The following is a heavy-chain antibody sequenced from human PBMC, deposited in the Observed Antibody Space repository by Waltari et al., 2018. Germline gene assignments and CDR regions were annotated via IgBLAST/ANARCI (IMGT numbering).Heavy chain of an antibody. Sequence: EVQLVESGGGLVQPGRSLRLSCAASGFTFDDYAMHWVRQAPGKCLEWVSGISWNSGSIGYADSVKGRVTISRDNAKNSLYLQMNSLRAEDTALYYCAKDSGSYFRAFDIWGQGTMVTVSS. CDR2: ISWNSGSI. CDR3: AKDSGSYFRAFDI. CDR1: GFTFDDYA. D-gene: IGHD1-26*01. J-gene: IGHJ3*02. V-gene: IGHV3-9*01.